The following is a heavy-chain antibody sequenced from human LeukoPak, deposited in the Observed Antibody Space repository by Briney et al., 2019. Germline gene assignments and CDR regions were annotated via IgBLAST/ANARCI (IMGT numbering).Heavy chain of an antibody. J-gene: IGHJ4*02. Sequence: GRSLRLSCAASEFTFDDYAMHWVRHAPGKGLEWVSGISWNSGSIGYADSVKGRFTISRDNAKNSLYLQMNSLRAEDTALYYCAKDTRHYYGSGSYFDYWGQGTLVTVSS. D-gene: IGHD3-10*01. CDR2: ISWNSGSI. V-gene: IGHV3-9*01. CDR1: EFTFDDYA. CDR3: AKDTRHYYGSGSYFDY.